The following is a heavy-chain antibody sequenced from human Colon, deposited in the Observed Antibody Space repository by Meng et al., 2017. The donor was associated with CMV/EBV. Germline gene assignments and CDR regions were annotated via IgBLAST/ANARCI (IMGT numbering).Heavy chain of an antibody. V-gene: IGHV3-30*02. Sequence: GGSLRLSCAASGFTFSSYSMNWVRQAPGKGLEWVTFIRSDGSNEYYADSVKGRFTISRDNSKNTLYLQMNSLRTEDTAVYYCAKDRPAHPNYWGQGTLVTVSS. CDR1: GFTFSSYS. CDR2: IRSDGSNE. D-gene: IGHD6-6*01. J-gene: IGHJ4*02. CDR3: AKDRPAHPNY.